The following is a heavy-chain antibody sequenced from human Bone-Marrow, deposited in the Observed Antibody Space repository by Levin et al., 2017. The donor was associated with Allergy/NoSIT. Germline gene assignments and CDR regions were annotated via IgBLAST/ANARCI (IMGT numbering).Heavy chain of an antibody. CDR2: IRSKADGETT. J-gene: IGHJ6*04. V-gene: IGHV3-49*04. Sequence: GGSLRLSCTTSGFNLGDYAMSWVRQAPGKGLEWIGIIRSKADGETTNYAASVKGRFTISRDDSKGVAHLQMNSLKTEDTAVYYCSTGAIWGKGTTVNFSS. CDR1: GFNLGDYA. CDR3: STGAI. D-gene: IGHD3-10*01.